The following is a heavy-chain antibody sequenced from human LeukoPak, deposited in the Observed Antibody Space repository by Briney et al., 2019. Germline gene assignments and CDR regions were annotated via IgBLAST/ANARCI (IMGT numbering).Heavy chain of an antibody. Sequence: PGRSLRLSCAASGFTFSSYAMHWVRQAPGKGLEWVAVISYDGSNKYYADSVKGRFTISRDNSKNTLYLQMNSLRAEDTAVYYCARDWDNFDYWGQGTLVTVSS. V-gene: IGHV3-30*01. CDR2: ISYDGSNK. CDR1: GFTFSSYA. D-gene: IGHD1-26*01. J-gene: IGHJ4*02. CDR3: ARDWDNFDY.